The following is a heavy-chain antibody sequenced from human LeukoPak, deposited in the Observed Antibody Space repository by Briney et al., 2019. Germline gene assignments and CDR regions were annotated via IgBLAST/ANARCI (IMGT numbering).Heavy chain of an antibody. CDR2: IYPGDSDT. CDR3: ARHGIGYCSGGSCSEIDY. J-gene: IGHJ4*02. Sequence: GESLKISCKGSGCSFTSYWIGWVRQMPGKGLEWMGIIYPGDSDTRYSPSFQGQVTISADKSLSTAYLQWSSLKALDTAMYYCARHGIGYCSGGSCSEIDYWGQGTLVTVSS. D-gene: IGHD2-15*01. V-gene: IGHV5-51*01. CDR1: GCSFTSYW.